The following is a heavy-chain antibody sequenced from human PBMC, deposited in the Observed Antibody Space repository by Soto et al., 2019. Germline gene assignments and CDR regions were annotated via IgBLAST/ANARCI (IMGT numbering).Heavy chain of an antibody. CDR3: AREGALKPFSS. V-gene: IGHV3-21*01. CDR2: ISGSSIYI. J-gene: IGHJ5*02. CDR1: GFTFSNYN. Sequence: PGGSLRLSCVASGFTFSNYNRNWVRQAPGKGLEWVSHISGSSIYIHYADSVRGRFTISRDNAKNSVYLQMDSLRVEDTAVYYCAREGALKPFSSWGQGALVTVSS.